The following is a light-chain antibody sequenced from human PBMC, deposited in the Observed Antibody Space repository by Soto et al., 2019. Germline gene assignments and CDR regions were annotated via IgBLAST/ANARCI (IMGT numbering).Light chain of an antibody. J-gene: IGLJ1*01. V-gene: IGLV2-23*01. CDR1: SSDVGSYNL. CDR2: DAS. CDR3: CSYARSSTYV. Sequence: QSALTQPASVSGSPGQSITISCTGTSSDVGSYNLVSWYQQHPGKAPKLMIYDASKRPSGVSNRFSGSKSGNTASLTISGLQAEDEADYYCCSYARSSTYVFGTGTKVTVL.